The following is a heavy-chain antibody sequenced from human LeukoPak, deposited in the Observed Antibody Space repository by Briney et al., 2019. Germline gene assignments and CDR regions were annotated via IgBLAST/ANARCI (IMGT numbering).Heavy chain of an antibody. CDR2: INPNSGGT. Sequence: ASVKVSCTASGYTFTGYYMHWVRQAPGQGLEWMGRINPNSGGTNYAQKFQGRVTMTRDTSISTAYMELSRLRSDDTAVYYCARDLRGSHSVDYWGQGTLVTVSS. CDR3: ARDLRGSHSVDY. V-gene: IGHV1-2*06. D-gene: IGHD1-26*01. J-gene: IGHJ4*02. CDR1: GYTFTGYY.